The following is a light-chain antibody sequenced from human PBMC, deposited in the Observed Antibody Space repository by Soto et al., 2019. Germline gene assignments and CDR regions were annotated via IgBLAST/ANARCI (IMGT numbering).Light chain of an antibody. CDR1: QRISSW. CDR3: QEYSSYWT. CDR2: KAS. Sequence: QMTQSPSSLSSSVGERITITCRASQRISSWLGWYQQKPGKAPKLLIFKASSLESGVPSRISGSGSGTDFTLTISSLQPDDFATYYCQEYSSYWTFGQGTKV. J-gene: IGKJ1*01. V-gene: IGKV1-5*03.